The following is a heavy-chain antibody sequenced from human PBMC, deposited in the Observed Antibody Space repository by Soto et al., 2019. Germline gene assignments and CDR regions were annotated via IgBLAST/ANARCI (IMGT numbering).Heavy chain of an antibody. J-gene: IGHJ4*02. CDR3: ARDVERANFDY. V-gene: IGHV3-30-3*01. CDR1: GFTFSSYA. D-gene: IGHD1-26*01. CDR2: ISYDGSNK. Sequence: QVQLVESGGGVVQPGRSLRLSCAASGFTFSSYAMHWVRQAPGKGLEWVAVISYDGSNKYYADSVKGRFTISRDNSKNTLYLQMNSLRAEDTAVYYCARDVERANFDYWGQGTLVTVSS.